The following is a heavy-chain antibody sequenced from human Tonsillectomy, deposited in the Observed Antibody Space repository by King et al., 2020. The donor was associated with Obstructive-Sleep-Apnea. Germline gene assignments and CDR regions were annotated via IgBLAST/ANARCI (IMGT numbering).Heavy chain of an antibody. J-gene: IGHJ4*02. CDR2: IKQDGSEE. V-gene: IGHV3-7*01. CDR3: ARDASQCSGRLCYYPDYYFDY. CDR1: GFTFNTYF. Sequence: VQLVESGGGLVQPGGSLRISCAASGFTFNTYFMSWVRQSPGKGLEWVANIKQDGSEEYYVDSVRGRFTISRDNARDSLYLQMDSLRAEDTAVYYCARDASQCSGRLCYYPDYYFDYWGQGTLVTVSS. D-gene: IGHD2-15*01.